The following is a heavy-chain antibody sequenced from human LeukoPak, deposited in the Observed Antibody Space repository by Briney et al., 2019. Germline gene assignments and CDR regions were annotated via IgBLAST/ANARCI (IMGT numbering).Heavy chain of an antibody. CDR2: INPNSGAP. Sequence: GASVKVSCKASGYTFTGDYMHWVRQAPGQGLEWMGWINPNSGAPNYAQKLQGRVTMTRDTSISTAYMELSRLRSDDTAVYYCARDKVGTEGKVAGTRRDYYYGMDVWGQGTTVTVSS. D-gene: IGHD6-19*01. CDR3: ARDKVGTEGKVAGTRRDYYYGMDV. CDR1: GYTFTGDY. V-gene: IGHV1-2*02. J-gene: IGHJ6*02.